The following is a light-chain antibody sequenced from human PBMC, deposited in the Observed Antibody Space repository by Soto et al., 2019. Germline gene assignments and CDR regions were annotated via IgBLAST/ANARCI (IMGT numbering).Light chain of an antibody. CDR2: DTS. Sequence: EIVLTQSPGTLSLSPGERATLSCTASQSVRNYLAWYQQKPGQAPRLLIFDTSNRATGISARFSGSGSGTDFTLTISSLEPEDFAVYYCQQRASWPLTFGGGTKVDIK. J-gene: IGKJ4*01. V-gene: IGKV3-11*01. CDR3: QQRASWPLT. CDR1: QSVRNY.